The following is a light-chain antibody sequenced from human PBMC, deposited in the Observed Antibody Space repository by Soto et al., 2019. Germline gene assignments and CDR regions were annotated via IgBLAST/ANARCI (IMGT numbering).Light chain of an antibody. Sequence: QSVLTQPASVSGSPGQAITISCTGTSSDVGSYNLVSWYQQHPGKAPKLIIYEDSKRPPGVSNRFSGSKSGNTASLTISGLQTEDEADYYCCSYADSSTYVFGTGTKVTV. CDR2: EDS. V-gene: IGLV2-23*01. J-gene: IGLJ1*01. CDR1: SSDVGSYNL. CDR3: CSYADSSTYV.